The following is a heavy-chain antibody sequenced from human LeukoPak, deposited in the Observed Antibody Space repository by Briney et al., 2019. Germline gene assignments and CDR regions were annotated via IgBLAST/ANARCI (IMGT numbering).Heavy chain of an antibody. Sequence: SETLSLTCTVSGGSISSSSYYWGWIRQPPGKGLEWIGSIYYSGSTYYNPSLKSRVTISVDTSKNQFSLNLNSVTAADTAVYYCARAVAYGIDTGYFDYWGQGTRVSVSS. J-gene: IGHJ4*02. CDR2: IYYSGST. CDR1: GGSISSSSYY. CDR3: ARAVAYGIDTGYFDY. D-gene: IGHD2-8*02. V-gene: IGHV4-39*07.